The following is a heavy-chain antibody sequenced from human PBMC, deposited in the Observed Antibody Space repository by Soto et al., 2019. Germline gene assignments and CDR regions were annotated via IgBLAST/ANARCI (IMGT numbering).Heavy chain of an antibody. CDR1: GDSISDHY. J-gene: IGHJ5*02. V-gene: IGHV4-59*11. CDR3: AREEVTMVRGIFRNWFDT. D-gene: IGHD3-10*01. Sequence: SETLSLTCIVSGDSISDHYWTWIRQPPGKGLEWIGCIYYTGSTNYNPSLKSRVSMSLDTSKKQFSLKLTSVTPADTAVYYCAREEVTMVRGIFRNWFDTWGQGILVTVSS. CDR2: IYYTGST.